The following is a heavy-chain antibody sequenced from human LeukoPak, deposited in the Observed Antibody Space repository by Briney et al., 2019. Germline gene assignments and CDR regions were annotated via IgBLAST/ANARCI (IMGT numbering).Heavy chain of an antibody. V-gene: IGHV4-39*07. Sequence: PSETLSLTCTVSGGSISSRPYCWGWIRQPPGKGLEWLGSFYYSGSTYYKPSLKSRVTISVDTSKNQISLKLSSVTAADTAVYYCARDRWFGDGYYMDVWGKGTTVTISS. CDR3: ARDRWFGDGYYMDV. CDR1: GGSISSRPYC. D-gene: IGHD3-10*01. J-gene: IGHJ6*03. CDR2: FYYSGST.